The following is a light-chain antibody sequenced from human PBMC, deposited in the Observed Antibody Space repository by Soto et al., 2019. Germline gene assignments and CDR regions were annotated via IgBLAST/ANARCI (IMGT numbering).Light chain of an antibody. V-gene: IGLV1-44*01. J-gene: IGLJ2*01. CDR2: SNN. CDR1: SSNIGRNT. CDR3: ASWDDSLNGVV. Sequence: QSVLTQPPSASGTPGQRVTISCSGSSSNIGRNTVNWYLQLPGTAPKLLIYSNNQRPSGVPDRFTGSKSGTSASLAISGLHSEDEADYYCASWDDSLNGVVFGGGTKVTVL.